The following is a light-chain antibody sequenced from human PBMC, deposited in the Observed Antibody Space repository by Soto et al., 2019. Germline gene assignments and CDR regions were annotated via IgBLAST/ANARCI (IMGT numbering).Light chain of an antibody. CDR2: DVN. CDR1: SSDVGSYDL. CDR3: CSYAGSFTWV. J-gene: IGLJ3*02. V-gene: IGLV2-23*02. Sequence: QSVLTQPASVSGSPGQSITISCTGTSSDVGSYDLVSWYQQHPNKAPKLMIYDVNKRPSGVSNRFSGSKSGNTASLTISGLQAEDEADYYCCSYAGSFTWVFGGGTKLTVL.